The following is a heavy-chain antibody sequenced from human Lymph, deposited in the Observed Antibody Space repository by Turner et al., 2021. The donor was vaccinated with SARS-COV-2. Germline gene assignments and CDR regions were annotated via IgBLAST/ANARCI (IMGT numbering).Heavy chain of an antibody. CDR1: EFTVSSNY. CDR3: ARVLPYGDYFDF. Sequence: VQLVAPGAGVLRSGSSLPLPCAASEFTVSSNYMSLGRQGAGKGLESVLLIYRGGSTIYADSVKGRFTNSRENTKNTLYLQMNSLGTDDKDGYYCARVLPYGDYFDFWGQGTLVTVSS. J-gene: IGHJ4*01. CDR2: IYRGGST. V-gene: IGHV3-53*01. D-gene: IGHD4-17*01.